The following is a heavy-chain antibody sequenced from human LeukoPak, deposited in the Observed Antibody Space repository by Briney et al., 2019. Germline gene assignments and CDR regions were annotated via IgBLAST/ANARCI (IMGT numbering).Heavy chain of an antibody. CDR1: GGSISSSSYY. CDR2: IYYSGST. J-gene: IGHJ6*03. Sequence: SETLSLTCTVSGGSISSSSYYWGWIRQPPGKGLEWIGSIYYSGSTYYNPSLKSRVTISVDTSKNQFSLKLSSVTAADTAVYYCARVFSGGWLLSAIRAWYYMDVWGKGTTVTISS. V-gene: IGHV4-39*01. CDR3: ARVFSGGWLLSAIRAWYYMDV. D-gene: IGHD3-3*01.